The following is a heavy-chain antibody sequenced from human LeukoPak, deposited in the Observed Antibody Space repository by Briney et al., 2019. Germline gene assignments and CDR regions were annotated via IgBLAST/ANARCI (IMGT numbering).Heavy chain of an antibody. D-gene: IGHD3-22*01. J-gene: IGHJ5*02. V-gene: IGHV4-59*12. CDR1: GVSISSYY. CDR3: ARDSPRAYDSSGYARDNWFDP. Sequence: PSETLSLTCTVSGVSISSYYWSWIRQPPGKGLEWIGYIYYSGSTNYNPSLKSRVTISVDTSKNQFSLKLSSVTAADTAVYYCARDSPRAYDSSGYARDNWFDPWGQGTLVTVSS. CDR2: IYYSGST.